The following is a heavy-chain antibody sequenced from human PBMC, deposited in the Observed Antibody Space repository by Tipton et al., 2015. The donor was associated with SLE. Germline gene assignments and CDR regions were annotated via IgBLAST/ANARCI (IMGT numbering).Heavy chain of an antibody. J-gene: IGHJ5*02. CDR1: GYTFTGYY. CDR2: INPNSGGT. CDR3: ARGVYSSSWGRWFDP. D-gene: IGHD6-13*01. V-gene: IGHV1-2*02. Sequence: QLVQSGAEVKKPGASVKVSCKASGYTFTGYYMHWVRQAPGQGLEWMGWINPNSGGTNYAQKFQGRVTMTRDTSISTAYMELSRLRSDDTAVYYCARGVYSSSWGRWFDPWGQGTLVTVSS.